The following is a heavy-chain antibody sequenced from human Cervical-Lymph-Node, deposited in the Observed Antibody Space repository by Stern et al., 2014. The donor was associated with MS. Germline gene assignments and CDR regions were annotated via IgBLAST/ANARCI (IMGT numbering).Heavy chain of an antibody. CDR3: ARKALSMDHYFDS. V-gene: IGHV4-59*01. CDR1: GASISTYY. D-gene: IGHD2-2*03. CDR2: AFHTGTT. J-gene: IGHJ4*02. Sequence: QVHLQESGPGLVKPSETLSLTCTVSGASISTYYWSWIRHPPAPGLEWVGYAFHTGTTIYNPSLKSRVTISLDTSKNQFSLILRSVTAADTAVYYCARKALSMDHYFDSWGQGALVTVSS.